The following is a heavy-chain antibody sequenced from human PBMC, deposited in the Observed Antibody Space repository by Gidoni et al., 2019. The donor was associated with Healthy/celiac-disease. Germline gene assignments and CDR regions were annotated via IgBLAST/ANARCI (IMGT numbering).Heavy chain of an antibody. CDR2: IYHSGST. V-gene: IGHV4-38-2*01. Sequence: QVQLQESGPGLVKPSETLSLTCAVSGYSISSGYYWGWIRQPPGKGLEWIGSIYHSGSTYYNPSLKSRVTISVDTSKNQFSLKLSSVTAADTAVYYCARVHGVVVVIASGAFDIWGQGTMVTASS. D-gene: IGHD3-22*01. CDR1: GYSISSGYY. J-gene: IGHJ3*02. CDR3: ARVHGVVVVIASGAFDI.